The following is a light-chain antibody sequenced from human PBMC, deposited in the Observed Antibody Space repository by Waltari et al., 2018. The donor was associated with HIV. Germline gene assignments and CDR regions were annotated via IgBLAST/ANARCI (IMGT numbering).Light chain of an antibody. V-gene: IGKV1-39*01. CDR1: QTISGY. CDR2: AAS. Sequence: IQMTQSPSSLSTSIGDRVIITCRASQTISGYLNWYQVQPGKAPKLLIYAASNLQSGIPSRFSGSGSGTDFTLTISSLQPEDFATYYCQQSFSLPFSFGPGTKLVIK. J-gene: IGKJ2*03. CDR3: QQSFSLPFS.